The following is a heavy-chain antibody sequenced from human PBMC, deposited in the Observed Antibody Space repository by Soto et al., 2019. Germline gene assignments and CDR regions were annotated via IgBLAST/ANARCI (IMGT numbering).Heavy chain of an antibody. CDR3: AKEWVYDSSGWSFDY. D-gene: IGHD3-22*01. V-gene: IGHV3-30*18. J-gene: IGHJ4*02. CDR2: ISYDGSNK. Sequence: QVQLVESGGGVVQPGRSLRLSCAASGFTFSSYGMHWVRQAPGKGLEWVAVISYDGSNKYYADSVKGRFTISRDNFKNTLYVKMNSLRAEDTAVYYCAKEWVYDSSGWSFDYWGQGTLVTASS. CDR1: GFTFSSYG.